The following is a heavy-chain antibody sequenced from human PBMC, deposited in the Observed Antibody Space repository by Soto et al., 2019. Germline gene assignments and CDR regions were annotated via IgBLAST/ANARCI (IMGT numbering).Heavy chain of an antibody. Sequence: ASETLSLTCAVYGGSFGGYYWSWIRQPPGKGLEWLGEINHSGSTNYNPSPKSRVTISVDTSKNQFSLKLSSVTAADTAVYYCARGVGHFWSGNYYMDVWGKGTTVTVSS. CDR2: INHSGST. V-gene: IGHV4-34*01. CDR1: GGSFGGYY. CDR3: ARGVGHFWSGNYYMDV. J-gene: IGHJ6*03. D-gene: IGHD3-3*02.